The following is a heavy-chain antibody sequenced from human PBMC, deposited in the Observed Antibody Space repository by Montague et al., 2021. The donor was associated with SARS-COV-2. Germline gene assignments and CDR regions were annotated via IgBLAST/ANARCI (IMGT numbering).Heavy chain of an antibody. CDR1: GGSLSSGLFY. CDR2: IHNGGTT. V-gene: IGHV4-39*01. J-gene: IGHJ4*02. Sequence: SETLSLTCTVSGGSLSSGLFYWGWIRQPPGKGLEWIGSIHNGGTTTNNPSLKSRVTLSADSSKNQFSLRLDSMTAADTVVYYCARHLAYCAGDCYPDYFDYWGLGTLVTVSS. CDR3: ARHLAYCAGDCYPDYFDY. D-gene: IGHD2-21*01.